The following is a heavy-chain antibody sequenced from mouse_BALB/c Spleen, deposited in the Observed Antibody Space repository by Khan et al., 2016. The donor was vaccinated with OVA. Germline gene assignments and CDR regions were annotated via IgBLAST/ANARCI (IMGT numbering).Heavy chain of an antibody. D-gene: IGHD1-1*02. J-gene: IGHJ3*01. CDR1: GFTFSTYG. CDR3: TRLAYYYNSEGFAY. V-gene: IGHV5-6*01. CDR2: ISSGGHYT. Sequence: EVKLVESGGDLVKPGGSLKLSCAASGFTFSTYGMSWVRQTPDMRLEWVATISSGGHYTYYPDSVKGRFTISRDNAKNTLYLQMSSLKSEDTAIYYWTRLAYYYNSEGFAYWGQGTLVTVSA.